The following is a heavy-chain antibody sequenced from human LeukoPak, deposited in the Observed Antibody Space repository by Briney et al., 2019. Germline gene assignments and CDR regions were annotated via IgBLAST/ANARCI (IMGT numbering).Heavy chain of an antibody. J-gene: IGHJ4*02. D-gene: IGHD4-17*01. V-gene: IGHV1-69*04. CDR3: ARDLSGPVTQYYFDY. CDR2: IIPILGIA. Sequence: ASVKVSCEPSGGTFISYAISWVRQTPGQGLEWMGRIIPILGIANYAQKFQGRVTITADKSTSTAYMELSSLRTEDTAVYYCARDLSGPVTQYYFDYWGQGTLVTVSS. CDR1: GGTFISYA.